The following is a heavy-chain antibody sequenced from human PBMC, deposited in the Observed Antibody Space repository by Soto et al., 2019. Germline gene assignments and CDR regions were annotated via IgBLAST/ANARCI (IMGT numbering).Heavy chain of an antibody. Sequence: HPGGSLRLSCAASGFTFSIYSMNWVRQAPGKGLEGVSYISSSSSTIYYADSVKGRSTISRDNAKNSLYLQMNSLRAEDTAVYYCARGYCSGGSCYGQTVYYYYYYYMDVWGKGTTVTVSS. CDR3: ARGYCSGGSCYGQTVYYYYYYYMDV. CDR2: ISSSSSTI. D-gene: IGHD2-15*01. CDR1: GFTFSIYS. J-gene: IGHJ6*03. V-gene: IGHV3-48*01.